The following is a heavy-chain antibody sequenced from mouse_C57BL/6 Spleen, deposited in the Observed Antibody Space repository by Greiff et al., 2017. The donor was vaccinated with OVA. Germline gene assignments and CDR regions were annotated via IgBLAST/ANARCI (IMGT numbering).Heavy chain of an antibody. V-gene: IGHV5-9*01. J-gene: IGHJ3*01. CDR1: GFTFSSYT. CDR3: ASYPPWFAY. D-gene: IGHD5-5*01. Sequence: EVHLVESGGGLVKPGGSLKLSCAASGFTFSSYTMSWVRQTPEKRLEWVATISGGGGNTYYPDSVKGRFTISRDNATNTLYLQMSSLRSEDTAWYYCASYPPWFAYWGQGTLVTVSA. CDR2: ISGGGGNT.